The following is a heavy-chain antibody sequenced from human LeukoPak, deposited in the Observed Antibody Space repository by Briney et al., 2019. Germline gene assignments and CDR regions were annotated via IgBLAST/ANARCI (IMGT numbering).Heavy chain of an antibody. V-gene: IGHV3-11*01. CDR1: GFTFRDCN. CDR3: ARSIGLTGGGVDV. Sequence: PGGSLRLSCAATGFTFRDCNMNWVRQAPGKGLEWVSYITDSGSTIHYADSVNGRFTISRDNAKNSLYLQMNSLRAEDSAVYYCARSIGLTGGGVDVWGRGTTVTVSS. D-gene: IGHD3-9*01. CDR2: ITDSGSTI. J-gene: IGHJ6*02.